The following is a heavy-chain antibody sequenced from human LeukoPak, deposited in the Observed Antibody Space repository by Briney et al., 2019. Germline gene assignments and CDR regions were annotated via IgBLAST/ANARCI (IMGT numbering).Heavy chain of an antibody. CDR1: GGAFSRYT. Sequence: GASVKVSCKASGGAFSRYTISWARQAPGQGLEWMGRIIPILGIANYAQKFQGRVTITADKSTSTAYMELSSLRSEDTAVYYCARDDYGSGRPWGQGTPVTVSS. CDR3: ARDDYGSGRP. D-gene: IGHD3-10*01. J-gene: IGHJ5*02. CDR2: IIPILGIA. V-gene: IGHV1-69*04.